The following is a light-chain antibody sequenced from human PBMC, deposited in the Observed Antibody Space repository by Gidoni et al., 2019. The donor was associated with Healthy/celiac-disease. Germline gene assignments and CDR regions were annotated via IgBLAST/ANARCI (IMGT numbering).Light chain of an antibody. CDR3: QQYNRYPMCS. J-gene: IGKJ2*04. V-gene: IGKV1-5*03. CDR1: PSISSW. CDR2: KAS. Sequence: DIQMTQSHSTLSASVGDRVTITCRASPSISSWLAWYQQKPGKAPKLLIYKASSLESGVPSRFSGSGSGTEFTLSISSLQPDDFATYYCQQYNRYPMCSFGQGTKLEIK.